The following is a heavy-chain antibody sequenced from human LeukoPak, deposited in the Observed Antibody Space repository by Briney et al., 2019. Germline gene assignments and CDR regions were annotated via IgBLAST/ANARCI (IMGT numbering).Heavy chain of an antibody. CDR2: IGGSGGST. Sequence: GGSLRLSCAASGFTFSSYAMSWVRQAPGKGLVLVSAIGGSGGSTYYADSVKGRFTIARDNSENTLYLQMNSLRAEDTAVYYCAKSRNTGYSLFDYWGQGTLVTVSS. J-gene: IGHJ4*02. V-gene: IGHV3-23*01. D-gene: IGHD3-9*01. CDR3: AKSRNTGYSLFDY. CDR1: GFTFSSYA.